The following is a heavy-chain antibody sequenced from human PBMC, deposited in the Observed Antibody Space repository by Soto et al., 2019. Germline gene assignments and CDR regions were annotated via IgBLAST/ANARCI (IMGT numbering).Heavy chain of an antibody. D-gene: IGHD6-6*01. CDR1: GYTFTSYG. CDR2: ISAANGNT. Sequence: ASVKVSCKASGYTFTSYGISWVRQAPGQGLEWMGWISAANGNTNYAQKFQGRVTITRDTSASTAYMELSSLRSEDTAVYYCARDLVRTPTIPWFDPWGQGTLVTVSS. V-gene: IGHV1-18*01. CDR3: ARDLVRTPTIPWFDP. J-gene: IGHJ5*02.